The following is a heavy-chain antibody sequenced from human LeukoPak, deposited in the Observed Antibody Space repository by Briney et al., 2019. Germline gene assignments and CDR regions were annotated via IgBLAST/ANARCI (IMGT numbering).Heavy chain of an antibody. D-gene: IGHD5-18*01. CDR2: TYYWSKWYN. J-gene: IGHJ4*02. V-gene: IGHV6-1*01. Sequence: SQTLSLTCAISGDSVSSNSAAWNWFRQSPSIGLESLERTYYWSKWYNDYAVSVKCRITINPATSKNQFSLQLNSVTPEDTAVYYCARANQEDSYGYGHWGQGTLVTVSS. CDR1: GDSVSSNSAA. CDR3: ARANQEDSYGYGH.